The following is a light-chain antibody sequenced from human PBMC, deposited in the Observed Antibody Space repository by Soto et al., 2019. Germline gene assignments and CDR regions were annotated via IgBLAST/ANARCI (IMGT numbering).Light chain of an antibody. CDR3: SLYTSENAYV. J-gene: IGLJ1*01. V-gene: IGLV1-44*01. CDR2: SNH. CDR1: ASNIGRNS. Sequence: QSVLTQPPSASGTPGQRVTISCSGGASNIGRNSVNWYQQVPGTAPKLLIYSNHQRPSGVPDRFSASKSGTSASLAISGLQSEDEADYYCSLYTSENAYVFGTGTKLTVL.